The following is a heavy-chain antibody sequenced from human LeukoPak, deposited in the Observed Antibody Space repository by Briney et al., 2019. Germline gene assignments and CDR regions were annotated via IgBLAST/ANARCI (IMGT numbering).Heavy chain of an antibody. V-gene: IGHV1-2*02. CDR1: GYTFSGYY. J-gene: IGHJ6*03. CDR3: ARGVRDYGGYQAYYYYYYMDV. CDR2: INPNSGGT. Sequence: ASVKVSCEASGYTFSGYYMHWVRQAPGQGLEWMGWINPNSGGTNYAQKFQGSVTMTRDTSITTAYMELSRLRSDDTAVYYCARGVRDYGGYQAYYYYYYMDVWGKGTTVTVSS. D-gene: IGHD5-12*01.